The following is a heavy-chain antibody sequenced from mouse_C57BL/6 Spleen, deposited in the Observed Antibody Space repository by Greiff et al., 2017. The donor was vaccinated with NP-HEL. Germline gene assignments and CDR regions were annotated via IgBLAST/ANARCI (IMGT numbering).Heavy chain of an antibody. D-gene: IGHD1-1*01. CDR2: IYPGDGDT. V-gene: IGHV1-80*01. J-gene: IGHJ3*01. CDR3: AYLDYYGSSPWFAY. CDR1: GYAFSSYW. Sequence: QVHVKQSGAELVKPGASVKISCKASGYAFSSYWMNWVKQRPGKGLEWIGQIYPGDGDTNYNGKFKGKATLTADKSSSTAYMQLSSLTSEDSAVYFCAYLDYYGSSPWFAYWGQGTLVTVSA.